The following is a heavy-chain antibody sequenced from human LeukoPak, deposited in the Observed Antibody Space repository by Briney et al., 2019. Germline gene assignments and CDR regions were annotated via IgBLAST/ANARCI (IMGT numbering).Heavy chain of an antibody. J-gene: IGHJ6*03. V-gene: IGHV4-61*02. D-gene: IGHD2-2*01. CDR3: ARVGVPAASYYMDV. CDR2: IYTSGST. Sequence: SETLSLTCTVSGGSISSGSYYWSWIRQPAGKGLEWIGRIYTSGSTNYNPSLKSRVTISVDTSKNQFSLKLSSVTAADTAVYYCARVGVPAASYYMDVWGKGTTVTVSS. CDR1: GGSISSGSYY.